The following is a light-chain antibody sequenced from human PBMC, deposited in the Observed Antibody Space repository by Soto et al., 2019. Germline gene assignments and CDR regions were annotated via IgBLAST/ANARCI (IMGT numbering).Light chain of an antibody. CDR2: GAS. CDR1: QSVSSN. J-gene: IGKJ2*01. V-gene: IGKV3-15*01. Sequence: EIVMTQSPATLSVSPGERATLSCRASQSVSSNLAWYQQKPGQAPRVLIYGASTRATGIPARFSGSGSGTEFTLTISSLQSEDCAVYYCQQYSNWPRTFGQGTKLEIK. CDR3: QQYSNWPRT.